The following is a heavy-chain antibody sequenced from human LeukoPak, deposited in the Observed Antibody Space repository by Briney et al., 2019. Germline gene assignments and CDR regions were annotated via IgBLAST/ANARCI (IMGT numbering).Heavy chain of an antibody. CDR3: ATDPGGGVATIVDY. Sequence: SVKVSCKASGGTFSSYAVSWVRQAPGQGLEWMGGIIPIFGTANYAQKFQGRVTITTDESTSTAYMELSSLRSEDTAVYYCATDPGGGVATIVDYWGQGTLVTVSS. D-gene: IGHD5-12*01. CDR2: IIPIFGTA. CDR1: GGTFSSYA. J-gene: IGHJ4*02. V-gene: IGHV1-69*05.